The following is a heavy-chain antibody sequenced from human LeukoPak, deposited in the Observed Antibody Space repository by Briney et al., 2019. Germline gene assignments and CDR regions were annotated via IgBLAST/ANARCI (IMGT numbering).Heavy chain of an antibody. D-gene: IGHD2-2*01. J-gene: IGHJ4*02. Sequence: ASVKVSCKASGYTFTSYGISWVRQAPGQGLEWMGWISAYNGNTNYAQKLQGRVTMTTDTSTCTAYMELRSLRSDDTAVYYCARDCSSTSCDDYWGQGTLVTVSS. CDR2: ISAYNGNT. V-gene: IGHV1-18*01. CDR3: ARDCSSTSCDDY. CDR1: GYTFTSYG.